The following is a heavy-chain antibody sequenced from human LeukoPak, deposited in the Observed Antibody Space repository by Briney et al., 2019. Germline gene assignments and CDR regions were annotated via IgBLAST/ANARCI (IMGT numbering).Heavy chain of an antibody. V-gene: IGHV4-59*01. CDR3: ARSYGELDY. CDR2: IYYSGST. Sequence: PSETLSLTCTVSGGSISSYYWSWIRQPPGKGLEWIGYIYYSGSTNYNPSLKSRATISVDTSKNQFSLKLSSVTAADTAVYYCARSYGELDYWGQGTLVTVSS. J-gene: IGHJ4*02. CDR1: GGSISSYY. D-gene: IGHD4-17*01.